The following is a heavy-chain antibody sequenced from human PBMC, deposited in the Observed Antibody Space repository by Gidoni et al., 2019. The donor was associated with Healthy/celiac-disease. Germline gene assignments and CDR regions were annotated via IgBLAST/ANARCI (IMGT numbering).Heavy chain of an antibody. CDR2: ISSSSSYI. Sequence: EVQRVESGGGLVKPGGSLRRCCAAAGVTFSSYSMTWVRQAQGKGLEGVSSISSSSSYIYYADSVKGRFTISRDNAKNSLYLQMNSLRAEDTAVYYCARDCSSTSCYTYYYYGMDVWGQGTTVTVSS. J-gene: IGHJ6*02. CDR3: ARDCSSTSCYTYYYYGMDV. CDR1: GVTFSSYS. V-gene: IGHV3-21*01. D-gene: IGHD2-2*02.